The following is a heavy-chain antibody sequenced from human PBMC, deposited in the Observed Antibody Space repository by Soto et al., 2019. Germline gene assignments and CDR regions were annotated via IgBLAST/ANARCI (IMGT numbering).Heavy chain of an antibody. CDR1: PASINGGDYY. Sequence: SETLSLTCTVSPASINGGDYYWSCIRQPRGKRLEWMGHIYYSGSTYYNPSLKSRAGISVDSSKSQVSLKLTSVTAADTAVYFCARILMNYYRLDYWGQGALGTASS. D-gene: IGHD3-10*01. CDR2: IYYSGST. CDR3: ARILMNYYRLDY. V-gene: IGHV4-30-4*01. J-gene: IGHJ4*02.